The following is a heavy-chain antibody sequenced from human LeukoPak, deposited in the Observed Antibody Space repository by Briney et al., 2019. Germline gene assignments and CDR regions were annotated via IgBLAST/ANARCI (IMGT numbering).Heavy chain of an antibody. D-gene: IGHD1-26*01. CDR1: GYTFTSYG. CDR2: ISAYNGNT. Sequence: GASVKVSCKASGYTFTSYGISWVRQAPGQGLEWMGWISAYNGNTNYAQKLQGRVTMTTDTSTSTAYMELRSLRSEDTAVYFCAADHELSNAFDIWGQGTMVTVSS. CDR3: AADHELSNAFDI. V-gene: IGHV1-18*01. J-gene: IGHJ3*02.